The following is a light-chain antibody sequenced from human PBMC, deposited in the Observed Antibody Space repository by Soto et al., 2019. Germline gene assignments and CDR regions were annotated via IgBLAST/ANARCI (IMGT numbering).Light chain of an antibody. CDR1: SSDVGGYNY. Sequence: QSALTQPASVSGSPGQSVTISCTGTSSDVGGYNYVSWYQQHPGKAPKLMIYEVSERPSGVPDRFSGSKSGNTASLTVSGLQAEDEADYYCSSYAGSNNWGVFGGGTKVTVL. CDR3: SSYAGSNNWGV. V-gene: IGLV2-8*01. J-gene: IGLJ2*01. CDR2: EVS.